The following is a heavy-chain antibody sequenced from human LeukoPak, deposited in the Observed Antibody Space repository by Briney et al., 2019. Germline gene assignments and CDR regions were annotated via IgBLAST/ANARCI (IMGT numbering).Heavy chain of an antibody. CDR1: GYTFTGYY. CDR3: AVYYDILTGYFPNY. D-gene: IGHD3-9*01. Sequence: GASVKVSCKASGYTFTGYYMHWVRQAPGQGLEWMGWINPNSGGTNYAQKFQGRVTMTRDTSISTAYMELGRLRSDDTAVYYCAVYYDILTGYFPNYWGQGTLVTVSS. J-gene: IGHJ4*02. CDR2: INPNSGGT. V-gene: IGHV1-2*02.